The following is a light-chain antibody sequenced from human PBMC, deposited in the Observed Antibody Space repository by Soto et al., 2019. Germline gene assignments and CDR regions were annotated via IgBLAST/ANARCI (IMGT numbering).Light chain of an antibody. CDR3: QQRTDWPLT. CDR1: QSVSSY. J-gene: IGKJ4*01. CDR2: DAS. Sequence: EIVLTQSPATLSLSPGERATLSCRASQSVSSYLGWYQQKPGQAPRLLIYDASSRATGIPARFSGSGSGTDFTLTISSIEPDDFAVYYCQQRTDWPLTFGGGTKVEIK. V-gene: IGKV3-11*01.